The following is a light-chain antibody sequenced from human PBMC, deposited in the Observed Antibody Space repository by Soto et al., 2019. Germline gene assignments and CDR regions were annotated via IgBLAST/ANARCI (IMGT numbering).Light chain of an antibody. Sequence: QSALTQPGSVSGSPGQSITISCAGTSGDVGAFDYVSWYQHHPGKVPKLMIYDVSDRPSGVSTRFSGSKSANMASLTISGLQADDEVDYYCAAYTTSSTLVFGGGTKVTVL. V-gene: IGLV2-14*03. CDR1: SGDVGAFDY. CDR3: AAYTTSSTLV. J-gene: IGLJ3*02. CDR2: DVS.